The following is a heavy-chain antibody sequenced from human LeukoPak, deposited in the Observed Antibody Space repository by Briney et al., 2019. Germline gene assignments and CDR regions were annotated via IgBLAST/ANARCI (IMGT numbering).Heavy chain of an antibody. Sequence: SVKVSCKVSGYTLTELSMHWVRQAPGKGLEWMGGIIPIFGTANYAQKFQGRVTITADESTSTAYMELSSLRSEDTAVYYCTWNYALDYWGQGTLVTVSS. CDR3: TWNYALDY. CDR2: IIPIFGTA. J-gene: IGHJ4*02. D-gene: IGHD1-7*01. CDR1: GYTLTELS. V-gene: IGHV1-69*13.